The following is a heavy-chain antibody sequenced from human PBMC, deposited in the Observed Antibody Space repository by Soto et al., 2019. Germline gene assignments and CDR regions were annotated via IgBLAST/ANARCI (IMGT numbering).Heavy chain of an antibody. V-gene: IGHV4-61*01. J-gene: IGHJ6*02. D-gene: IGHD3-22*01. CDR3: ARDPLRWLSSSGYYPSPYYYYGMDV. Sequence: KTSETLSLTCTVSGGSVSSGSYYWSWIRQPPGKGLEWIGYIYYSGSTNYNPSLKSRVTISVDTSKNQFSLKLSSVTAADTAVYYCARDPLRWLSSSGYYPSPYYYYGMDVWGQGTTVTVSS. CDR1: GGSVSSGSYY. CDR2: IYYSGST.